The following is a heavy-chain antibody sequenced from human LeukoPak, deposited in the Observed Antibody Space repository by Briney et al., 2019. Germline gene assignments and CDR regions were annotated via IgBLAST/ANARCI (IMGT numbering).Heavy chain of an antibody. CDR1: GITFRSYW. CDR2: INQDGSGK. J-gene: IGHJ4*02. V-gene: IGHV3-7*01. D-gene: IGHD1-1*01. Sequence: GGSLRLSCAASGITFRSYWMNWVRQAPGKGLEWVASINQDGSGKNYVDSVKGRFTVSGDNAKKYLQMNSLRAEDTAVYDCAMSWNVPPRDYWGQGTLVTVSS. CDR3: AMSWNVPPRDY.